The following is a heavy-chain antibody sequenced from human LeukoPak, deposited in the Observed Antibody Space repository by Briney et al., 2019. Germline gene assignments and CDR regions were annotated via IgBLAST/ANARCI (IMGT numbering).Heavy chain of an antibody. CDR3: AKGSPQITMVRGVISTPFDY. CDR1: ACSERGYS. CDR2: ISYDGSNK. Sequence: SYVGLSCSGSACSERGYSLVGVGPVPRKGLEWVADISYDGSNKYYADSVKGRFTISRDNSKNTLYLQMNSLRAEDTAVYYCAKGSPQITMVRGVISTPFDYWGQGTLVTVSS. V-gene: IGHV3-30*18. J-gene: IGHJ4*02. D-gene: IGHD3-10*01.